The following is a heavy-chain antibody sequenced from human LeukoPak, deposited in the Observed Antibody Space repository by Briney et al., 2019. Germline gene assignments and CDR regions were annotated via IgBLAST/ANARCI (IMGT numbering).Heavy chain of an antibody. V-gene: IGHV4-34*01. D-gene: IGHD2-2*01. Sequence: SETLSLTCAVYGGSLSDYYWSWIRQPPGKGLEWIGEINHSGSTNYNPSLKSRVTISVDTSKNQFSLNLRSVTAADTAVYYCARVGPDITSWHYWGQGTLVTVSS. CDR1: GGSLSDYY. CDR2: INHSGST. J-gene: IGHJ4*02. CDR3: ARVGPDITSWHY.